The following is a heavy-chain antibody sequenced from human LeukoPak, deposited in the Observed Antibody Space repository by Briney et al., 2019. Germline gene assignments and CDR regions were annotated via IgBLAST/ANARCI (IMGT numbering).Heavy chain of an antibody. J-gene: IGHJ6*02. CDR1: GGSISSGGYS. D-gene: IGHD2/OR15-2a*01. CDR2: IYHSGST. Sequence: SQTLSLTCAVSGGSISSGGYSWSWIRQPPGKGMEWIGYIYHSGSTYYNPSLKSRVTISVDRSKSQFSLKLSSVTAADTAVYYCARIPYYYYGMDVWGQGTTVTVSS. CDR3: ARIPYYYYGMDV. V-gene: IGHV4-30-2*02.